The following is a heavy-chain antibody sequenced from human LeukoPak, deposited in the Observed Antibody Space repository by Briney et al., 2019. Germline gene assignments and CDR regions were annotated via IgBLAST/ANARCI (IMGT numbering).Heavy chain of an antibody. CDR3: AREGSDY. V-gene: IGHV3-7*01. J-gene: IGHJ4*02. CDR2: IKEEGSEK. Sequence: GGSLRLSCAASGFTVSSNYMSWVRQAPGKGLEWVANIKEEGSEKYYMDSVKGRFTISRDNAKNSVFLQMNSLRVDDTAVYYCAREGSDYWGQGTLVTVSS. CDR1: GFTVSSNY.